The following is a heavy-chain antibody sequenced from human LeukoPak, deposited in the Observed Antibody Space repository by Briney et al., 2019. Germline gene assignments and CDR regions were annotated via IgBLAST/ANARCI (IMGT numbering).Heavy chain of an antibody. CDR1: GSSFTSYW. CDR3: ARVLGYCSSTSCYYPYYYYYGMDV. J-gene: IGHJ6*04. Sequence: GESLQISCKGPGSSFTSYWIGWVRQMPGKSLEWMGIIYPGDSDTRYSPSFQGQVTISADKSISTAYLQWSSLKDSDTAMYYCARVLGYCSSTSCYYPYYYYYGMDVWGKGTTVTVSS. D-gene: IGHD2-2*01. CDR2: IYPGDSDT. V-gene: IGHV5-51*01.